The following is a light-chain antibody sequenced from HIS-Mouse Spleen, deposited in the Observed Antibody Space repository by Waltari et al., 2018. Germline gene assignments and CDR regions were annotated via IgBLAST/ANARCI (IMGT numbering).Light chain of an antibody. CDR2: EGS. J-gene: IGLJ3*02. V-gene: IGLV2-23*03. Sequence: QSALTQPASVSGSPGQSITISCTGTSRDVGSYYLVPWYQQHPGKAPKLMIYEGSKRPSGVSNRFSGSKSGNTASLTISGLQAEDEADYYCCSYAGSSTFGVFGGGTKLTVL. CDR3: CSYAGSSTFGV. CDR1: SRDVGSYYL.